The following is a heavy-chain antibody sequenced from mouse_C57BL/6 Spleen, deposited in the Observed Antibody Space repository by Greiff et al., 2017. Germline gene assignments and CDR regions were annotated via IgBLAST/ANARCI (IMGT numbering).Heavy chain of an antibody. CDR2: IYPGDGDT. J-gene: IGHJ2*01. V-gene: IGHV1-80*01. CDR3: ARSGVIQAYFDY. Sequence: VQLKQSGPELVQPGASVKISCKASGYAFSRYWMNWVKQRPGKGLEWIGRIYPGDGDTNYKGKFKGKATLTADKSSSTAYMQLSSLTSEDSAVYCCARSGVIQAYFDYWGQGTTLTVSS. D-gene: IGHD3-1*01. CDR1: GYAFSRYW.